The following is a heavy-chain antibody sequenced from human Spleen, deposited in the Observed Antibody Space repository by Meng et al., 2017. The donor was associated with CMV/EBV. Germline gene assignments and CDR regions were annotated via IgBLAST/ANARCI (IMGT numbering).Heavy chain of an antibody. J-gene: IGHJ4*02. D-gene: IGHD5-24*01. CDR3: ARTQNLEYYFDY. CDR2: IKQDGSEK. CDR1: GFTFSAYD. Sequence: GESLKISCAASGFTFSAYDMYWVRQAPGKGLEWVANIKQDGSEKYYVDSVKGRFTISRDNAKNSLYLQMNSLRAEDTAVYYCARTQNLEYYFDYWGQGTLVTVSS. V-gene: IGHV3-7*01.